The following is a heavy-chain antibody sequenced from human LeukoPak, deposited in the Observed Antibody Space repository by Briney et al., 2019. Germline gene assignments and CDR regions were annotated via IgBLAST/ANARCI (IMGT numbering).Heavy chain of an antibody. Sequence: GGSLRLSCAASGFTLSSYAMSWVRQAPGKGLEWVSAISGSGGSTYYADSVKGRFTISRDNSKNTLYLQMNSLRAEDTAVYYCAKQGAAAVPNIYYYYMDVWGKGTTVTVSS. CDR1: GFTLSSYA. CDR2: ISGSGGST. CDR3: AKQGAAAVPNIYYYYMDV. D-gene: IGHD6-13*01. J-gene: IGHJ6*03. V-gene: IGHV3-23*01.